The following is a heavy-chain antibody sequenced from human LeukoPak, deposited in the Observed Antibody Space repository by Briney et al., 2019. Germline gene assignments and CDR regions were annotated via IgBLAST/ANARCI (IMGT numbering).Heavy chain of an antibody. J-gene: IGHJ4*02. D-gene: IGHD4-23*01. CDR2: IYSNGGT. CDR1: GFTVSTNQ. Sequence: PGGSLRLSCAASGFTVSTNQMSWVRQAPGKGLEWDSLIYSNGGTHYVDSVKGRFTISRDNSKNTLYLQMDSLRAEDTAVYYCARGYGSNSHPGYWGQGTLVTVSS. CDR3: ARGYGSNSHPGY. V-gene: IGHV3-53*01.